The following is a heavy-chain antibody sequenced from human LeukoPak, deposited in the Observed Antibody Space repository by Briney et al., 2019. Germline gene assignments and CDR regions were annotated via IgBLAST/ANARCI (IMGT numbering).Heavy chain of an antibody. CDR3: ARDLGQYYDTSDNWFDP. D-gene: IGHD3-22*01. J-gene: IGHJ5*02. CDR2: ISSSSSYI. V-gene: IGHV3-21*01. Sequence: GGSLRLSCAASGFTFSSYSMNWVRQAPGKGLEWVSSISSSSSYIYYADSVKGRFTISRDNAKNSLFLQMNSLRAEDTAVYYCARDLGQYYDTSDNWFDPWGQGTLVTVSS. CDR1: GFTFSSYS.